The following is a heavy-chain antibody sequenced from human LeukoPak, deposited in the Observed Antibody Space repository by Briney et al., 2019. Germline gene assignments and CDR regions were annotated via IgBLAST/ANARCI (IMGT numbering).Heavy chain of an antibody. J-gene: IGHJ4*02. CDR2: ISGSGGST. Sequence: GGSLRLSCAASGFTFSSYTMRWVRQAPGKGPEWVSAISGSGGSTFYADSVKGRFTISRDNSKNTLYLQMNSLRAEDTAIYYCAKKYSSGQGRPYDYWGQGTLVTVSS. D-gene: IGHD6-19*01. CDR3: AKKYSSGQGRPYDY. CDR1: GFTFSSYT. V-gene: IGHV3-23*01.